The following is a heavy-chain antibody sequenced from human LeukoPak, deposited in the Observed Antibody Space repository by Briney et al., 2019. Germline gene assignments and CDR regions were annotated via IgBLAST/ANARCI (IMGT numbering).Heavy chain of an antibody. CDR3: ARDLAYSRLDY. CDR1: GLTFSSSW. D-gene: IGHD5-18*01. V-gene: IGHV3-7*01. Sequence: GGSLRLSCAVSGLTFSSSWMDWVRQAPGKGLEWVASINPDGNKKYSADSVKGRFTISRDNAENALYLQMNSLRVEDTAFYYCARDLAYSRLDYWGQGMLVTVSS. J-gene: IGHJ4*02. CDR2: INPDGNKK.